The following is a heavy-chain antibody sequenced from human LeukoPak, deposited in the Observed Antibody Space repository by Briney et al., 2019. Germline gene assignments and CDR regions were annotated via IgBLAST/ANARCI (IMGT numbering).Heavy chain of an antibody. J-gene: IGHJ6*02. Sequence: SRVTISADTSKNQFSLKLSSVTAADTAVYYCARHNYCSGGSCYGYYYYGMDVWGQGTTVTVSS. CDR3: ARHNYCSGGSCYGYYYYGMDV. V-gene: IGHV4-59*08. D-gene: IGHD2-15*01.